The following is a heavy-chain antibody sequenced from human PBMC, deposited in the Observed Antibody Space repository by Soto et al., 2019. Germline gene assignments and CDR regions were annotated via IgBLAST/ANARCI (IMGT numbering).Heavy chain of an antibody. D-gene: IGHD3-10*01. CDR3: ASLYGSGSYYNDDAFDI. J-gene: IGHJ3*02. Sequence: SETLSLTCTVSGGSISSSSYYWGWIRQPPGKGLEWIGSIYYSGSTYYNPSLKSRVTISVDTSKNQFSLKLSSVTAADTAVYYCASLYGSGSYYNDDAFDIWGQGTMVTVSS. CDR2: IYYSGST. CDR1: GGSISSSSYY. V-gene: IGHV4-39*01.